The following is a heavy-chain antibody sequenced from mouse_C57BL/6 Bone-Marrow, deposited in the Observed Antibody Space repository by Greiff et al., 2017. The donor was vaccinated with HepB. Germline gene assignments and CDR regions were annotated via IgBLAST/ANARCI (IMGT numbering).Heavy chain of an antibody. V-gene: IGHV1-59*01. J-gene: IGHJ1*03. Sequence: VQLQQPGAELVRPGTSVKLSCKASGYTFTSYWMHWVKQRPGQGLEWIGVIDPSDSYTNYNQKFKGKATLTVDTSSSTAYMQLSSLTSEDAAVYYCARSTVVALYWYFDVWGTGTTVTVSS. CDR2: IDPSDSYT. CDR1: GYTFTSYW. D-gene: IGHD1-1*01. CDR3: ARSTVVALYWYFDV.